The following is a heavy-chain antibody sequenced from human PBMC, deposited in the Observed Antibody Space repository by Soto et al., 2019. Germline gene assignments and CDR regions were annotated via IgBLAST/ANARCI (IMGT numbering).Heavy chain of an antibody. Sequence: EVQLLESGGGFVQPGGSLRLSCAASGFTFGSYAMTWVRQAPGKGLQWVSSISSGGSGTYYADSVRGRFTISRDSSKNTLDLQLNSRRAEDTAVYYCATVNTMMVGSGNAFDMWGQGTMVTVSS. V-gene: IGHV3-23*01. CDR2: ISSGGSGT. J-gene: IGHJ3*02. CDR1: GFTFGSYA. CDR3: ATVNTMMVGSGNAFDM. D-gene: IGHD3-22*01.